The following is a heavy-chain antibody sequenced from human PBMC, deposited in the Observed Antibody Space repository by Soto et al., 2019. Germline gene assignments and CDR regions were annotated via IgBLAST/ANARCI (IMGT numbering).Heavy chain of an antibody. Sequence: QVQLQQSGPGLVKPSETLSLTCSVSSGPSSSHNWGWIRQPPVRGLEWIGYVYSTGGTSYNPSLKSRVTISADTSTNHISLTLTSGTAADTAVYYCVRQGIGNLHGLVDVWGQGTTVRVSS. D-gene: IGHD1-1*01. CDR1: SGPSSSHN. V-gene: IGHV4-59*08. CDR2: VYSTGGT. CDR3: VRQGIGNLHGLVDV. J-gene: IGHJ6*02.